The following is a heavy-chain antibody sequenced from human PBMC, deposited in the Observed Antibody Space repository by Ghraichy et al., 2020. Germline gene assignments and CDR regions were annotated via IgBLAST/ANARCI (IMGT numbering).Heavy chain of an antibody. J-gene: IGHJ4*02. CDR2: IYHSGST. D-gene: IGHD3-3*01. CDR3: ARDLLRPIFGAEIFDY. Sequence: SETLSLTCAVSGGSISSSNWWSWVRQPPGKGLEWIGEIYHSGSTNYNPSLKSRVTISVDKSKNQFSLKLSSVTAADTAVYYCARDLLRPIFGAEIFDYWGQGTLVTVSS. V-gene: IGHV4-4*02. CDR1: GGSISSSNW.